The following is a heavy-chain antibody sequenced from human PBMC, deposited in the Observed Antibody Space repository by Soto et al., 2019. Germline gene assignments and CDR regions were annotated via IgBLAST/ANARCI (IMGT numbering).Heavy chain of an antibody. D-gene: IGHD3-10*01. J-gene: IGHJ6*02. CDR2: TQYSGST. Sequence: QVQLQESGPGLVRPSQTLSLTCAVSGVSITSGGYYWSWIRHLPGKGLEWIGYTQYSGSTYYNPCLKSPLTISLDTSTNQFSLNLSSVTASDTALYYCSRVHGLGSYFYCMYVWGQGFTVTVSS. CDR3: SRVHGLGSYFYCMYV. V-gene: IGHV4-31*11. CDR1: GVSITSGGYY.